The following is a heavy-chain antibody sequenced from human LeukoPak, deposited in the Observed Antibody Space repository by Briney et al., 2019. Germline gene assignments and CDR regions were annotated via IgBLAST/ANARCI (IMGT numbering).Heavy chain of an antibody. J-gene: IGHJ5*02. Sequence: GASVKVSCKASGYTFTGYYMHWVRQAPGQGLEWMGWINPNSGGTNYAQKFQGRVTMTRDTSISTAYMELSRLRSDDTAVYYCARESWITTRITILGGDPNWFDPWGQGTLVTVSS. CDR2: INPNSGGT. CDR3: ARESWITTRITILGGDPNWFDP. CDR1: GYTFTGYY. V-gene: IGHV1-2*02. D-gene: IGHD3-3*01.